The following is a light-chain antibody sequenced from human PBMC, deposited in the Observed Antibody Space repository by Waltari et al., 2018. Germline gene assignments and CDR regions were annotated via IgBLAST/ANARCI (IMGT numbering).Light chain of an antibody. CDR3: AAWDDSLNGQV. J-gene: IGLJ1*01. Sequence: QSVLTQPPSASGTPGQRVTISCSGRSSNIGSNTVNWYQQLPGTAPQPLIYSNNQRPSGVPDRFSGSKSGTSASLAISGLQSEDEADYYCAAWDDSLNGQVFGTGTKVTVL. CDR2: SNN. V-gene: IGLV1-44*01. CDR1: SSNIGSNT.